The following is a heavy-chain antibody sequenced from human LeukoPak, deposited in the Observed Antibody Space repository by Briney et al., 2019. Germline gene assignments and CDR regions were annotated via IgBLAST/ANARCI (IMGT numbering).Heavy chain of an antibody. Sequence: GGSLRLSCAASGLTFSDYYMSWIRQAPGQGLGWVSYISSSGSTIYYADSVKGRFTISRDNAKNSLYLQMNSLRAEDTAVYYCARDRAQYGMDVWGQGTTVTVSS. CDR3: ARDRAQYGMDV. V-gene: IGHV3-11*01. J-gene: IGHJ6*02. CDR2: ISSSGSTI. CDR1: GLTFSDYY.